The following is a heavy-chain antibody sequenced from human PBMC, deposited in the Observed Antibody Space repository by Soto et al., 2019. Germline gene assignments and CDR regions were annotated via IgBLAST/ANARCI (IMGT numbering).Heavy chain of an antibody. CDR3: TATVLXXFDY. V-gene: IGHV3-15*07. Sequence: SVSNAWMNWVRQAPGKGLEWVGRIKSKTDGGTTDYAAPVKGRFTISRDDSKNTLYLQMNSLKTEDTAVYYCTATVLXXFDYWGQGTLVTVSS. J-gene: IGHJ4*02. CDR1: SVSNAW. D-gene: IGHD4-4*01. CDR2: IKSKTDGGTT.